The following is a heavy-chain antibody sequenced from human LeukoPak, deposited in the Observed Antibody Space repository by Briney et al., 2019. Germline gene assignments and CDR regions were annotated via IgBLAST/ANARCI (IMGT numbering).Heavy chain of an antibody. CDR3: ARSGYYYDSSGYYAYGMDV. V-gene: IGHV1-18*01. J-gene: IGHJ6*02. D-gene: IGHD3-22*01. Sequence: ASVKVSCKASGYTFTSYGISWVRQAPGQGLEWMGWISAYNGNTNYAQKLQGRVTMTRNTSISTAYMELSSLRSEDTAVYYCARSGYYYDSSGYYAYGMDVWGQGTTVTVSS. CDR1: GYTFTSYG. CDR2: ISAYNGNT.